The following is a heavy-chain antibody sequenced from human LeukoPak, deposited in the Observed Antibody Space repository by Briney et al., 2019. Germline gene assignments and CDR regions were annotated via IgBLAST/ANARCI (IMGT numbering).Heavy chain of an antibody. CDR1: GGSVSSGSYY. V-gene: IGHV4-61*01. CDR2: IHYSGTT. CDR3: ARSSTVVTLLDY. J-gene: IGHJ4*02. Sequence: PSETLSLTCTVSGGSVSSGSYYWSWIRQPPGKGLEWIGYIHYSGTTNYNPSLKSRVIISVDTSKNQFSLKLSSVTAADTAVYSCARSSTVVTLLDYWGQGTLVTVSS. D-gene: IGHD4-23*01.